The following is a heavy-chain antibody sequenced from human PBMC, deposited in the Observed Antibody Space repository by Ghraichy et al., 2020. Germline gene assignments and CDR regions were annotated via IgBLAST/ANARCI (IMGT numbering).Heavy chain of an antibody. V-gene: IGHV4-4*07. CDR2: IYTSGST. J-gene: IGHJ5*02. Sequence: SETLSLTCTVSGGSISSYYWSWIRQPAGKGLEWIGRIYTSGSTNYNPSLKSRVTMSVDTSKKQFSLKLSSVTAADTAVYYCASEGARYGDYVGWFDPWGQGTLVTVSS. CDR1: GGSISSYY. D-gene: IGHD4-17*01. CDR3: ASEGARYGDYVGWFDP.